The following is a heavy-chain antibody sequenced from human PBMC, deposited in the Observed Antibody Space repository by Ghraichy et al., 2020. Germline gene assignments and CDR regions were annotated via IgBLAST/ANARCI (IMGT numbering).Heavy chain of an antibody. CDR2: ISSSGTIT. J-gene: IGHJ4*02. CDR3: AKALSRQQWPGSDY. CDR1: GFTFSSYA. V-gene: IGHV3-23*01. D-gene: IGHD6-19*01. Sequence: GESLNISCAASGFTFSSYAMSWVRQAPGKWLEWVSAISSSGTITYYADSVKGRFTISRDNSRDTLYLQVNSLRAEDTAVYYCAKALSRQQWPGSDYWGQGTLVTVSS.